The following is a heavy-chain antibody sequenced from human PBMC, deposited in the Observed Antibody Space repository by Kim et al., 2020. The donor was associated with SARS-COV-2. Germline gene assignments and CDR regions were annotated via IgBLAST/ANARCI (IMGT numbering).Heavy chain of an antibody. CDR3: ARGGTMVRGAMAYFDY. D-gene: IGHD3-10*01. V-gene: IGHV4-34*01. J-gene: IGHJ4*02. Sequence: SLKSRVTISVDTSKTQFSLKLSSVTAADTAVYYCARGGTMVRGAMAYFDYWGQGTLVTVSS.